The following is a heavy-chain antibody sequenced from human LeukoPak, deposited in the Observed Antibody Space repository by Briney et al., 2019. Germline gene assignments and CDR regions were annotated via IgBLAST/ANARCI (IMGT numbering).Heavy chain of an antibody. V-gene: IGHV3-23*01. Sequence: GGSLRFSCAASGFTFSSYAMSWVRPAPGGGREWVSAISGSGGSPYYADSVKGRFTISRDNSKNTLYLQMNSLRAEDTAVYYCAKGDVLLWFGELPEDYWGQGTLVTVSS. J-gene: IGHJ4*02. CDR1: GFTFSSYA. CDR3: AKGDVLLWFGELPEDY. D-gene: IGHD3-10*01. CDR2: ISGSGGSP.